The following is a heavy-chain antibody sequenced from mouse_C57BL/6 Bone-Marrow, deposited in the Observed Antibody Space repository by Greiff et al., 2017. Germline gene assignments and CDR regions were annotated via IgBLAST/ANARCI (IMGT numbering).Heavy chain of an antibody. CDR1: GFTFSSYA. CDR3: AREGAFFAY. CDR2: ISDGGSYT. J-gene: IGHJ3*01. V-gene: IGHV5-4*01. Sequence: EVHLVESGGGLVKPGGSLKLSCAASGFTFSSYAMSWVRQTPEKRLEWVATISDGGSYTYYPDNVKGRFTISRDNAKNNLYLQMSHLKSEDTAMYYCAREGAFFAYWGQGTLVTVSA.